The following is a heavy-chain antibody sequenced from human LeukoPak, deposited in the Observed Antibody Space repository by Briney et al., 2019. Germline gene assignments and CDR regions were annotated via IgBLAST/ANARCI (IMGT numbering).Heavy chain of an antibody. CDR3: ARDNNGGNYHEARFDY. CDR2: ISTYNGNT. D-gene: IGHD4/OR15-4a*01. J-gene: IGHJ4*02. CDR1: GYIFTNYD. V-gene: IGHV1-18*01. Sequence: ASVKVSCKASGYIFTNYDITWVRQAPGQGLEWMGWISTYNGNTDYGEKFQDRVTMTTDTSTSTAYMDLRSLRSDDTAVYYCARDNNGGNYHEARFDYWGQGALVTVPS.